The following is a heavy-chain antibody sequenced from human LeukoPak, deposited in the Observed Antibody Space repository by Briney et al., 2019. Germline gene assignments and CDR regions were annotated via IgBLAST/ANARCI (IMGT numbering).Heavy chain of an antibody. D-gene: IGHD3-3*01. CDR1: GGSISSYC. J-gene: IGHJ4*02. V-gene: IGHV4-59*01. CDR3: VRSDDFWSGYYGY. Sequence: PSETLSLTCTVSGGSISSYCWSWIRQPPGKGLEWIGYIFYSGSTNYNPSLKSRVTISVDTSKNQFSLKLSSVTAADTAVYYCVRSDDFWSGYYGYWGQGTLVTVTS. CDR2: IFYSGST.